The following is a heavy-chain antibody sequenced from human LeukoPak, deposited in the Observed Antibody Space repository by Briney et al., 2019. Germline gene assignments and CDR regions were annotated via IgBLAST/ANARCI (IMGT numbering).Heavy chain of an antibody. CDR2: ISWNSGSI. V-gene: IGHV3-9*03. D-gene: IGHD6-19*01. CDR3: AKDGGSGLDY. CDR1: GFTFADYA. J-gene: IGHJ4*02. Sequence: GGSLRLSCAASGFTFADYAMHWVRQAPGKGLEWVSGISWNSGSIGYADAVKGRFTISRDNAKKSLYLQMNSLRAEDMALYYCAKDGGSGLDYWGQGTLVTVSS.